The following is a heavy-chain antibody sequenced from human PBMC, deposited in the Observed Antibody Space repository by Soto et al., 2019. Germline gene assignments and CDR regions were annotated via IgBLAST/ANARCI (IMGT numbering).Heavy chain of an antibody. CDR2: IYHSGST. CDR1: GYSISSGYY. CDR3: ARARGTYDSSGWNY. D-gene: IGHD3-22*01. J-gene: IGHJ4*02. Sequence: PSETLSLTCAVSGYSISSGYYWGWIRQPPGKGLEWIGSIYHSGSTYYNPSLKSRVTISVDTTKNQFSLKLSSVTAADTAAYYCARARGTYDSSGWNYWGQGTLVTVS. V-gene: IGHV4-38-2*01.